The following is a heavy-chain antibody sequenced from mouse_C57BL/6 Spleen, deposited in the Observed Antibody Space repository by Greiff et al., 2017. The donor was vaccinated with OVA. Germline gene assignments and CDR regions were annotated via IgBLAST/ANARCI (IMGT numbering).Heavy chain of an antibody. CDR1: GYTFTSYW. J-gene: IGHJ2*01. CDR3: AAAITTVVGRYFDY. CDR2: VDPSDSYT. Sequence: VQLQQPGAELVKPGASVKLSCKASGYTFTSYWMQWVKQRPGQGLEWIGEVDPSDSYTNYNQKFKGKATLTVDTSSSTAYTQLSSLTSEDSAVYYCAAAITTVVGRYFDYWGQGTTLTVSS. V-gene: IGHV1-50*01. D-gene: IGHD1-1*01.